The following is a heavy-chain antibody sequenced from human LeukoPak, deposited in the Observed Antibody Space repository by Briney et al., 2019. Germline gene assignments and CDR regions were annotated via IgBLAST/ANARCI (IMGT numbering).Heavy chain of an antibody. CDR2: ISHGGGSA. J-gene: IGHJ4*02. CDR3: AKGRSGWYEGLDY. CDR1: GFTFSTYA. D-gene: IGHD6-19*01. V-gene: IGHV3-23*01. Sequence: PGGSLRLSCTASGFTFSTYAMTWGRQAPGKGLEWVSVISHGGGSAWYADSVKGRFTISRDNSKSTLFLQMNSLRADDTAIYYCAKGRSGWYEGLDYWPQGILVTVSS.